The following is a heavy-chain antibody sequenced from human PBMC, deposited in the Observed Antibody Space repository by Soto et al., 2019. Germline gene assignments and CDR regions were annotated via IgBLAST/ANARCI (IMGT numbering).Heavy chain of an antibody. CDR2: IYPGDSDT. Sequence: PRESLKISYKVSGYNFNIYWIGWVRQMPGKGLEWMGVIYPGDSDTRYSPSFQGQVTISVDKSINTAYLQWSSLTASDTAVYYCARQDGDGLYYFDYWGQGTLVTVSS. J-gene: IGHJ4*02. CDR1: GYNFNIYW. CDR3: ARQDGDGLYYFDY. V-gene: IGHV5-51*01. D-gene: IGHD4-17*01.